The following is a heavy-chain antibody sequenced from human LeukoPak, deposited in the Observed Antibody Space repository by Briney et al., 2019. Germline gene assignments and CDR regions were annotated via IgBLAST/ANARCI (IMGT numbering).Heavy chain of an antibody. CDR1: GGSISNYY. Sequence: PSETLSLTCTVSGGSISNYYWSWIRLPPGKGLEWIGYIYYTGATNYNPSLRSRVTILRDTSKNQFSLNLNSVTAADAAVYYCARAGYSYGTGYYFDYWGQGALVTVSS. CDR3: ARAGYSYGTGYYFDY. J-gene: IGHJ4*02. V-gene: IGHV4-59*01. CDR2: IYYTGAT. D-gene: IGHD5-18*01.